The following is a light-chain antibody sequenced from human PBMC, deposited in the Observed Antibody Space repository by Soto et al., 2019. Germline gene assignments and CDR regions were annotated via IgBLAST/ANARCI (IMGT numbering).Light chain of an antibody. Sequence: DIQMTQSPSSLSTSVGDRITITCRANQTIDRHLYWFQQRPGNAPKLLIYSSSNLQSGVPSRFSGSGSGTDFTLTIHGLQPEDFETYYCQQYDNLPLTCGGGPNVEIK. CDR2: SSS. V-gene: IGKV1-39*01. CDR1: QTIDRH. J-gene: IGKJ4*01. CDR3: QQYDNLPLT.